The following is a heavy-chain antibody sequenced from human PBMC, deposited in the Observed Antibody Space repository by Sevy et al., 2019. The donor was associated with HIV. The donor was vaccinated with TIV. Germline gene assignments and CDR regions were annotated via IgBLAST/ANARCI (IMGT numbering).Heavy chain of an antibody. CDR2: IYYSGST. J-gene: IGHJ6*02. CDR1: GGSMSSYS. D-gene: IGHD3-22*01. V-gene: IGHV4-59*12. Sequence: SETLSLTCTVSGGSMSSYSWSWIRQPPGKGLEWIGYIYYSGSTNYNPSLKSRVTISVDTSKNQFSLKLSSVTAADTAVYYCARKGGYSDGMDVWGQGTTVTVSS. CDR3: ARKGGYSDGMDV.